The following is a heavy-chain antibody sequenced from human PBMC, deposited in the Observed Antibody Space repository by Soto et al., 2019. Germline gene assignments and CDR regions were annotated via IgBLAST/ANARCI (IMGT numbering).Heavy chain of an antibody. CDR1: GFTFDDYA. Sequence: DVQLVESGGGLVQPGRSLRLSCAASGFTFDDYAMHWVRQAPGKGLEWVSGISWNSGSIGYAYSVKGRFTISRDNAKNSLYLQMNSLRAEDTALYYCAKDIRLSGSSWFDYWGQGTLVTVSS. D-gene: IGHD6-13*01. CDR3: AKDIRLSGSSWFDY. V-gene: IGHV3-9*01. J-gene: IGHJ4*02. CDR2: ISWNSGSI.